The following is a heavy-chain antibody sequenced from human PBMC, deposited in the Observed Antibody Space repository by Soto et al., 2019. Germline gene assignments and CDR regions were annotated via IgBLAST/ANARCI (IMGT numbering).Heavy chain of an antibody. CDR3: ARVYYYGSGSHYGLDV. CDR2: IKQDGSEK. CDR1: GFTFSSYW. Sequence: GGSLRLSCAASGFTFSSYWMTWVRQAPGIGLERVANIKQDGSEKYYVDSVKGRFTISRDNAKNSLYLQMNSLRAEDTAVYYCARVYYYGSGSHYGLDVWGQGTTVTVSS. J-gene: IGHJ6*02. V-gene: IGHV3-7*05. D-gene: IGHD3-10*01.